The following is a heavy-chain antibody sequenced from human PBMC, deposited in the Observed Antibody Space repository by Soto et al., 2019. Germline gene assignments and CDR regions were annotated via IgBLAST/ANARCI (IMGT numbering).Heavy chain of an antibody. Sequence: GGSLRLSCAASGFTFSSYSMNWVRQAPGKGLEWVSSISSSSSYIYYADSVKDRFTISRDNAKNSLYLQMNSLRAEDTAVYYCARVSSWYAFDIWGQGTMVTVSS. CDR1: GFTFSSYS. CDR3: ARVSSWYAFDI. J-gene: IGHJ3*02. D-gene: IGHD6-13*01. V-gene: IGHV3-21*01. CDR2: ISSSSSYI.